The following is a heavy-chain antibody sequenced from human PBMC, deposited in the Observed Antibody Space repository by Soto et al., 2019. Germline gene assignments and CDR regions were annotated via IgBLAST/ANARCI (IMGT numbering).Heavy chain of an antibody. Sequence: EVQLVESGGGLVQPGGSLRLSCAASGFTVSSNYMSWVRQAPGKGLELVSVIYSGGSTYYADSVKGRFTISRDNSNNTLYVQMNRLGAEDTAVYYCAAPYYYRSGGLHYWGQGNLVHVSS. V-gene: IGHV3-66*01. CDR3: AAPYYYRSGGLHY. D-gene: IGHD3-10*01. J-gene: IGHJ4*02. CDR2: IYSGGST. CDR1: GFTVSSNY.